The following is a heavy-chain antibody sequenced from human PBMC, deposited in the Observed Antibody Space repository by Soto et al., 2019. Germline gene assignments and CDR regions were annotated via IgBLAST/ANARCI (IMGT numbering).Heavy chain of an antibody. CDR2: IYHYGTT. V-gene: IGHV4-39*01. CDR3: ARQLKRGVTMVRGVPDALAFFDY. CDR1: GGSISSSNYY. J-gene: IGHJ4*02. D-gene: IGHD3-10*01. Sequence: SETLSLTCTVSGGSISSSNYYWAWIRQPPGKGLEWIGSIYHYGTTYYNPSLKSRVTISIDTSKNQLSLKLSSVTAADTAVFYCARQLKRGVTMVRGVPDALAFFDYWGRGNLVTVSS.